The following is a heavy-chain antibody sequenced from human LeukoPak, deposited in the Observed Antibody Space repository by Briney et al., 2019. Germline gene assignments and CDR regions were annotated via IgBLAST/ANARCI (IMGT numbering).Heavy chain of an antibody. CDR1: GFTFEDYS. CDR2: ISWRSSTI. CDR3: AKASSVAARPDRYYYMDV. J-gene: IGHJ6*03. Sequence: GGSLRLSCAASGFTFEDYSMHWVRQAPGKGLEWVSSISWRSSTIGYADSVKGRFAISRDDAKNSLYLQMDSLRPEDTALYYCAKASSVAARPDRYYYMDVWGKGTTVTVSS. D-gene: IGHD6-6*01. V-gene: IGHV3-9*01.